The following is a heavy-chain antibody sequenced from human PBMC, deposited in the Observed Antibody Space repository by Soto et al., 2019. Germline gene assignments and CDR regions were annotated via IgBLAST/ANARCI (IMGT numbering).Heavy chain of an antibody. CDR3: AKDLFSGWLVDY. CDR2: ISGSGGST. V-gene: IGHV3-23*01. Sequence: GGSLRLSWAVSGCTFSNYVISWVRQAPGKGLEWVSGISGSGGSTYYADSVKGRFTISRDNSKNTLYLQMNSLRAEDVAVYYCAKDLFSGWLVDYWGQGTLVTVSS. D-gene: IGHD6-19*01. J-gene: IGHJ4*02. CDR1: GCTFSNYV.